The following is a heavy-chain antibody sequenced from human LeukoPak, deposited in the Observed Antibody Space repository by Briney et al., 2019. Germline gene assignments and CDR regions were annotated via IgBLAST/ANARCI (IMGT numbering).Heavy chain of an antibody. Sequence: ASVKVSCKASGYTFTSYYMHWVRQAPGQGLEWMGIINPSAGGTTYAQKFQGRVTMTRDTSTSTVYMELSSLRSEDTAVYYCARETNDWNFDYWGQGTLVTASS. CDR1: GYTFTSYY. J-gene: IGHJ4*02. CDR2: INPSAGGT. V-gene: IGHV1-46*01. D-gene: IGHD1-1*01. CDR3: ARETNDWNFDY.